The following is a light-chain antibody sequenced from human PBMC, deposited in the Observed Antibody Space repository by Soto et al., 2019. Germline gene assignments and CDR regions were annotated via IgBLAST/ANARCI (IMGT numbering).Light chain of an antibody. CDR2: GAS. V-gene: IGKV3-15*01. CDR1: QSVSSN. CDR3: QQYHTWPIT. Sequence: EIVMTQSPATLSVSPGERATLSCRASQSVSSNLAWYQHKPGQAPRLLVYGASTRASGIPDRFSGGGSGTEFTLTISSLQSEDCAIYYCQQYHTWPITFGGGTKVDIK. J-gene: IGKJ4*01.